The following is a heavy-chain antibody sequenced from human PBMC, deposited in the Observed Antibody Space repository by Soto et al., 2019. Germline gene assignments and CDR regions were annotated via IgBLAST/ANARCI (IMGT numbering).Heavy chain of an antibody. CDR2: ISYDGSNK. CDR3: ARDPYTYYGSGSYESHFDY. CDR1: GFTFSSYA. Sequence: QVQLVESGGGVVQPGRSLRLSCAASGFTFSSYAMHWVRQAPGKGLEWVAVISYDGSNKYYADSVKGRFTISRDNSKNTLYLQMNSLRAEDTAVYYCARDPYTYYGSGSYESHFDYWGKGTLVTVSS. D-gene: IGHD3-10*01. J-gene: IGHJ4*02. V-gene: IGHV3-30-3*01.